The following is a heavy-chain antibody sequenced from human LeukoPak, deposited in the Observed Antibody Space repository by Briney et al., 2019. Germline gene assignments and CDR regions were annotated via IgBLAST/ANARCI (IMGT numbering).Heavy chain of an antibody. CDR3: ASYYYGSGSYWYFDY. D-gene: IGHD3-10*01. V-gene: IGHV3-23*01. J-gene: IGHJ4*02. CDR2: ISGSGSST. CDR1: GFTFSSYA. Sequence: PGGSLRLSCAASGFTFSSYAMSWVRQAPGKGLEWVSAISGSGSSTYYADSVKGRFTISRDNAKNSLYLQMNSLRAEDTAVYYCASYYYGSGSYWYFDYWGQGTLVTVSS.